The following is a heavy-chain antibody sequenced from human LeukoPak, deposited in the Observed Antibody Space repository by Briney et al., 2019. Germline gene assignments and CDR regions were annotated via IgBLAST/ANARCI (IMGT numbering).Heavy chain of an antibody. V-gene: IGHV4-39*07. J-gene: IGHJ2*01. CDR2: IYYSGST. CDR3: ARLLRENWYFDL. CDR1: GGSISSSSYY. Sequence: SETLSLTCTVSGGSISSSSYYWGWIRQPPGKGVEWVGSIYYSGSTYYNPSLKSRVTISVDTSKNQFSLKLSSVTAADTAVYYCARLLRENWYFDLWGRGTLVTVSS. D-gene: IGHD4-17*01.